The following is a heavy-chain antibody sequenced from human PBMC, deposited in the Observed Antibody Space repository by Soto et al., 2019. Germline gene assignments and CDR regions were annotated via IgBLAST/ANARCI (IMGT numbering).Heavy chain of an antibody. CDR2: ISGYNGNA. Sequence: QVQLVQSGAEVKKPGASVKVSCKASGYIFTTYAISWVRQAPGQGLEWMGWISGYNGNANYAQKFQGRVITTTDTFTSTAYLELSNLRPDDTAVYYCARDGLRTNYFDPWGQGALVIVSS. CDR1: GYIFTTYA. CDR3: ARDGLRTNYFDP. V-gene: IGHV1-18*04. D-gene: IGHD3-16*01. J-gene: IGHJ5*02.